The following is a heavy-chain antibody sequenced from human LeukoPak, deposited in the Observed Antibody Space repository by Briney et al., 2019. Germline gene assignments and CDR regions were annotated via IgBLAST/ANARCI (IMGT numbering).Heavy chain of an antibody. J-gene: IGHJ4*02. CDR2: ISYDGSNK. Sequence: PGRSLRLSCAASGFTFSSYAMHWVRQAPGKGLEWVAVISYDGSNKYYADSVKGRFTISRDNSKNTLYLQMNSLRAEDTAVYYCARVLGYCSGGSCYGFDYWGQGTLVTVPS. CDR1: GFTFSSYA. CDR3: ARVLGYCSGGSCYGFDY. D-gene: IGHD2-15*01. V-gene: IGHV3-30-3*01.